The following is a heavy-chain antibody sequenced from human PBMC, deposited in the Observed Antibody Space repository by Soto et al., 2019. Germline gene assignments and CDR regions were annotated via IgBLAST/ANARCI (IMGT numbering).Heavy chain of an antibody. J-gene: IGHJ4*02. CDR2: ISVNGGKT. CDR3: ARDTNGLHY. D-gene: IGHD2-8*01. CDR1: GLTFNNYA. Sequence: GGSLRLSCAVSGLTFNNYAMSWVRQAPGKGLEWVSGISVNGGKTYYADSVKGRFTISRDNSKNTLYLQMNSLTADDTAVYYCARDTNGLHYWGQGTLVTVSS. V-gene: IGHV3-23*01.